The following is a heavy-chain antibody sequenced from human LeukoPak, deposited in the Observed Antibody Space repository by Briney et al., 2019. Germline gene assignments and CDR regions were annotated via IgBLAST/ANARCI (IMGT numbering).Heavy chain of an antibody. CDR1: GGSISSSSYY. D-gene: IGHD2-21*02. CDR3: ARLAYCGGDCYSDAFDI. Sequence: PSETLSLTCTVSGGSISSSSYYWGWIRQPPGKGLEWIGSIYYSGSTYYNPSLKSRVTISVDTSKNQFSLKLSSVTAADTAVYYCARLAYCGGDCYSDAFDIWGQGTMVTVSS. J-gene: IGHJ3*02. CDR2: IYYSGST. V-gene: IGHV4-39*01.